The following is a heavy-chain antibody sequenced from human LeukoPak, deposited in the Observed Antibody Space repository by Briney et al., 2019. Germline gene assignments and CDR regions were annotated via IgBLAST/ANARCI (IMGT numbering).Heavy chain of an antibody. CDR2: IIPIFGTA. J-gene: IGHJ5*02. CDR1: GYTFTSYG. CDR3: ARDPSVTWYNWFDP. Sequence: SVKVSCKASGYTFTSYGISWVRQAPGQGLEWMGGIIPIFGTANYAQKFQGRVTITADKSTSTAYMELSSLRSEDTAVYYCARDPSVTWYNWFDPWGQGTLVTVSS. V-gene: IGHV1-69*06. D-gene: IGHD4-17*01.